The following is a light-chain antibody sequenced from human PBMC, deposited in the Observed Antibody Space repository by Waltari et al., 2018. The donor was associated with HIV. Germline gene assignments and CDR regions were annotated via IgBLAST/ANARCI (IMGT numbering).Light chain of an antibody. J-gene: IGLJ1*01. CDR2: KDT. CDR1: ALAKQY. V-gene: IGLV3-25*03. CDR3: QSADTSGTRV. Sequence: SFELTQPPSVSVSPGQTARITCSGAALAKQYTYWYQQKPGQAPVVVIYKDTERPSGIPERFSGSSSGTTVTLTISAVQAEDEADYYCQSADTSGTRVFASGTKVTVL.